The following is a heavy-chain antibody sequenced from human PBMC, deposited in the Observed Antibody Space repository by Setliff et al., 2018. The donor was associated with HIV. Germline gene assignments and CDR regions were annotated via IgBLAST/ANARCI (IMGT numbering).Heavy chain of an antibody. CDR1: GGSISSYY. J-gene: IGHJ6*02. V-gene: IGHV4-4*07. Sequence: ASETLSLTCTVSGGSISSYYWSWIRQPAGKGLEWIGRFYTSGSTNYNPSLKSRVTMSVDTSKNQFSLKVGYVTAADTAIYYCAREIWGQVAHVPYGMDVWGQGTTVTVSS. CDR3: AREIWGQVAHVPYGMDV. D-gene: IGHD5-12*01. CDR2: FYTSGST.